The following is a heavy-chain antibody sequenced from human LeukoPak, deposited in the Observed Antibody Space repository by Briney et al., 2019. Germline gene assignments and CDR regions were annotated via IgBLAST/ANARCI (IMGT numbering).Heavy chain of an antibody. Sequence: ASVKVSRKVSGYTLTELSMHWVRQAPGKGREWMGGFDPEDGETIYAQKFQGRVTMTEDTSTDTAYMELSSLRSEDTAVYYCATRAGAEYCQHWRQGTLVTVSS. CDR2: FDPEDGET. CDR3: ATRAGAEYCQH. J-gene: IGHJ1*01. CDR1: GYTLTELS. V-gene: IGHV1-24*01. D-gene: IGHD3-10*01.